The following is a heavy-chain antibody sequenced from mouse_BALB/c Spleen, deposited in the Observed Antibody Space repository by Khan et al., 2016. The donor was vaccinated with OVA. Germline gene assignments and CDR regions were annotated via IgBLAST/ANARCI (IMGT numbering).Heavy chain of an antibody. J-gene: IGHJ4*01. CDR3: ARVGYNGTLDY. V-gene: IGHV9-3-1*01. Sequence: QIQLVQSGPELKKPGETVKISCKASGYAFTNYGMNWVKQAPGKGLMWMGWINTYTGRPTYANDFKGRFAFSLETSASTAYLQINNLKNEDTATYFCARVGYNGTLDYWGQGTSVTVSA. CDR2: INTYTGRP. CDR1: GYAFTNYG. D-gene: IGHD2-14*01.